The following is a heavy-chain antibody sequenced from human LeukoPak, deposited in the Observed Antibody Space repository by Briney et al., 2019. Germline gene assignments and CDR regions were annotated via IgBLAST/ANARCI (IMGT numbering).Heavy chain of an antibody. CDR2: IIPIFGTA. Sequence: GASVKVSCKASGGTFSSYAISWVRQAPGQGLEWMGGIIPIFGTANYAQKFRGRVTITADKSTRTAYMELSSLRSEDTAVYYCATMSQKRLLHYYYYYMDVWGEGTTVTVSS. V-gene: IGHV1-69*06. J-gene: IGHJ6*03. D-gene: IGHD2-21*02. CDR3: ATMSQKRLLHYYYYYMDV. CDR1: GGTFSSYA.